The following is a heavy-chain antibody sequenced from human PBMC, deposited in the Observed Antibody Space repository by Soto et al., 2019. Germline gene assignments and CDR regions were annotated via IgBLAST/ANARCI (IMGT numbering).Heavy chain of an antibody. D-gene: IGHD2-15*01. V-gene: IGHV4-34*01. CDR1: GGSFSGYY. CDR2: INHTGDT. J-gene: IGHJ4*02. Sequence: SSETLSLTCAVSGGSFSGYYWSWVRQTPGKGLEWIGDINHTGDTNYNPSLKSRVMISVDTAKTQFSLNVTSVTAADTAVYYCAREVGYYSAARRNLYFDYWGPGTLVT. CDR3: AREVGYYSAARRNLYFDY.